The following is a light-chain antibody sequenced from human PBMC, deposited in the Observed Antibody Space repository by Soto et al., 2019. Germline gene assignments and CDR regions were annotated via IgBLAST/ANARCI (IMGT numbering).Light chain of an antibody. CDR2: WAS. CDR1: QSGLYRSNNKNS. J-gene: IGKJ1*01. V-gene: IGKV4-1*01. Sequence: DIVMTQSPASLAVSLGERATINCKSSQSGLYRSNNKNSVAWYQQKPGQPPQLLIYWASTRQSGVPDRFSGSESGTDFTLTISSLQAEDVAVYYCQQYYTTPWTFGQGTKVEIK. CDR3: QQYYTTPWT.